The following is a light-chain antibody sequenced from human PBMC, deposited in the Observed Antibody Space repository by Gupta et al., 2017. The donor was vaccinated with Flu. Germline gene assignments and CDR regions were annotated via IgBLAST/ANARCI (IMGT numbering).Light chain of an antibody. CDR1: QSGLYSSSNKNY. CDR3: QQEDSTPIT. Sequence: DIVMTQSPDSLAVSLGERATINCKSSQSGLYSSSNKNYLAWYQQKPGQPPKLLIYWASTRESGVPDRFSGSGSGTDFTLTISTLQAEDVAVYYCQQEDSTPITFGGGTKVEI. CDR2: WAS. J-gene: IGKJ4*01. V-gene: IGKV4-1*01.